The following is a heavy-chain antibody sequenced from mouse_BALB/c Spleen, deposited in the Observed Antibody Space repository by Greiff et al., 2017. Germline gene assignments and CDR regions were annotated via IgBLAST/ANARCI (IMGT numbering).Heavy chain of an antibody. CDR3: AREYGNYGSYWYFDV. D-gene: IGHD2-1*01. Sequence: EVQLQQSGPELVKPGASVKISCKASGYSFTGYYMHWVKQSHVKSLEWIGRINPYNGATSYNQNFKDKASLTVDKSSSTAYMELHSLTSEDSAVYYCAREYGNYGSYWYFDVWGAGTTVTGAS. V-gene: IGHV1-26*01. CDR1: GYSFTGYY. CDR2: INPYNGAT. J-gene: IGHJ1*01.